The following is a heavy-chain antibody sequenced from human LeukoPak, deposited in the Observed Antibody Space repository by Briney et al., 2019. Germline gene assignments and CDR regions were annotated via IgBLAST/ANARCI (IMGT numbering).Heavy chain of an antibody. D-gene: IGHD3-10*01. CDR1: GYTFTSYG. V-gene: IGHV1-18*01. CDR2: ISAYNGNT. J-gene: IGHJ3*02. Sequence: ASVKVSCKASGYTFTSYGISWVRQAPGQGLEWMGWISAYNGNTNYAQKLQGRVTMTTDTSTSTAYMELRSLRSDDTAVYYCASPEKNMVRGAVDAFDIWGQGTMVTVSS. CDR3: ASPEKNMVRGAVDAFDI.